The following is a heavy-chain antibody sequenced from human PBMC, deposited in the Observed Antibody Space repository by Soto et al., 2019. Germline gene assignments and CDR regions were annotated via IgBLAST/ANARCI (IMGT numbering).Heavy chain of an antibody. Sequence: SETLSLTCAVSGGSISSGGYSWSWIRQPPGKGLEWIGYMYHSGSTYYNPSLKSRVTISIDRSKNQFSLKLSSVTAADTAVYYCASPAKHYCYGMDVWGQGTTVTVSS. V-gene: IGHV4-30-2*01. CDR2: MYHSGST. J-gene: IGHJ6*01. CDR1: GGSISSGGYS. CDR3: ASPAKHYCYGMDV. D-gene: IGHD6-25*01.